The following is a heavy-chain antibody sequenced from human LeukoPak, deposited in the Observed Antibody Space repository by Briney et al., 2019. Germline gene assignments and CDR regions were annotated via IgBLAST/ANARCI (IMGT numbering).Heavy chain of an antibody. J-gene: IGHJ3*02. CDR2: IYYSGST. CDR1: VGSVSSCSDY. Sequence: SDTLSLTCTVSVGSVSSCSDYWSWIRQPPGEGREWIGYIYYSGSTNYHPSLKSRVTISVDTSKNHFSLTLSSVTAADTAVYYCARVQLRGAFDIWGQGTMVTVSS. D-gene: IGHD1-26*01. V-gene: IGHV4-61*03. CDR3: ARVQLRGAFDI.